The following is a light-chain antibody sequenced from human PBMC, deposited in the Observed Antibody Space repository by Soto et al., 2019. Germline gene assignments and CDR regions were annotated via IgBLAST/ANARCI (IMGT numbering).Light chain of an antibody. V-gene: IGLV2-14*01. CDR3: RSYTSRNTLV. J-gene: IGLJ2*01. CDR2: EVS. Sequence: QSALTQPASVSGSPGQSITISCTGTSSDVGAYNYVSWYQQHPGKAPKLMIFEVSDRPSGVSNRFSGSKSGNTASLTISGLQAEDEAAYYCRSYTSRNTLVFGGGTKLTVL. CDR1: SSDVGAYNY.